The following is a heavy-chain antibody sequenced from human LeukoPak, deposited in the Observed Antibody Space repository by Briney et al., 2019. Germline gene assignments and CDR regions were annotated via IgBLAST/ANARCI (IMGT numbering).Heavy chain of an antibody. Sequence: PGGSLRLSCAASGFTFSSYWMHWVRQAPGTGLVWVSRINSDGSSTSYADSVKGRFTISRDNAKNTLYLQMNSLRAEDTAVYYCARGSSGRSDYWGQGTLVTVSS. CDR3: ARGSSGRSDY. V-gene: IGHV3-74*01. J-gene: IGHJ4*02. CDR1: GFTFSSYW. CDR2: INSDGSST. D-gene: IGHD1-26*01.